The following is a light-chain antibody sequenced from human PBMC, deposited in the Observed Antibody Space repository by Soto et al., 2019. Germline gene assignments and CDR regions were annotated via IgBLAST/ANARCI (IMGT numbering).Light chain of an antibody. V-gene: IGKV3-11*01. CDR2: HAS. Sequence: EIVLAQSPATLSLSPGERATLSCRASQSVSIYLAWYQQKPGQAPRLLIYHASNRATGIPARFSGSGSGTDFTLTISSLEPEDFAVYYCQQRSNWPPKITFGQGTRLEIK. CDR3: QQRSNWPPKIT. CDR1: QSVSIY. J-gene: IGKJ5*01.